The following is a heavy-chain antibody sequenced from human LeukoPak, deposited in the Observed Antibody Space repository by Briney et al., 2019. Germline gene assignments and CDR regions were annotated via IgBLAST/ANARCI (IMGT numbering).Heavy chain of an antibody. CDR1: GGSISSYY. Sequence: SETLSLTCTVFGGSISSYYWSWIRQPPGKGLEWIGYIYYSGSTNYHPSLKSRVTISVDTSKNQFSLKLSSVTAADTAVYYCARETTNGYSYGYDYWGQGTLVTVSS. CDR3: ARETTNGYSYGYDY. CDR2: IYYSGST. J-gene: IGHJ4*02. V-gene: IGHV4-59*01. D-gene: IGHD5-18*01.